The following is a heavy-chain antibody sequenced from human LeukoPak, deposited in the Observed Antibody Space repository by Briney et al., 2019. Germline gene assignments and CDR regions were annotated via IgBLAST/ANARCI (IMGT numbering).Heavy chain of an antibody. CDR1: GGSISSYY. D-gene: IGHD3-9*01. J-gene: IGHJ5*02. CDR2: IYTSGST. CDR3: ARDDFDWLFGPLYNWFDP. V-gene: IGHV4-4*07. Sequence: PSETLSLTCTVSGGSISSYYWSWIRQPAGKGLEWIGRIYTSGSTNYNPSLKSRVTMSVDTSKNQFSLKLSSVTAADTAVYYCARDDFDWLFGPLYNWFDPWGQGTLVTVSS.